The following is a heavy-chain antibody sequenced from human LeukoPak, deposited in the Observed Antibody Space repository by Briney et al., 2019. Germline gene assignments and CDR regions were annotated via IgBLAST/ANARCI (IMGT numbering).Heavy chain of an antibody. CDR1: GFPLSSCA. J-gene: IGHJ4*02. Sequence: GGPLRLPCAASGFPLSSCAMIWAPRAPGKGLEWVSAISGSGGSTYYADSVKGRFTISRDNSKNTLYLQMNSLRAEDTAVYYCAKDPDEGGLGYFDYWGQGTLVTVSS. V-gene: IGHV3-23*01. CDR3: AKDPDEGGLGYFDY. D-gene: IGHD1-14*01. CDR2: ISGSGGST.